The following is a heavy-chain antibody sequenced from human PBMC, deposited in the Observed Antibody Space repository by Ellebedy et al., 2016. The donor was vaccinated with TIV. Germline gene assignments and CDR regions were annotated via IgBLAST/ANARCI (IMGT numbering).Heavy chain of an antibody. J-gene: IGHJ4*02. CDR1: GFTFSGHA. CDR2: ITAGGGST. Sequence: GESLKISCAASGFTFSGHAMSWVRQTPGKGLEWVSGITAGGGSTHYVDSVKGRFTISRDNSKKPLYLQMNSLRAEDTAVYYCVKLDSSGFYYGRLDYWGQGTLVTVSS. D-gene: IGHD3-22*01. V-gene: IGHV3-23*01. CDR3: VKLDSSGFYYGRLDY.